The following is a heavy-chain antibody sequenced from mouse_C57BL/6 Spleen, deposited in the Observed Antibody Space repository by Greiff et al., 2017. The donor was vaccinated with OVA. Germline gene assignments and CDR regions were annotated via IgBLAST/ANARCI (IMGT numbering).Heavy chain of an antibody. CDR1: GFTFSDYG. Sequence: EVQVVESGGGLVKPGGSLKLSCAASGFTFSDYGMHWVRQAPEKGLEWVAYISSGSSTIYYADTVKGRFTISRDNAKNTLFLQMTSLRAEDTAMYYCARRGYYGSRAAYYYAMDYWGQGTSVTVSS. V-gene: IGHV5-17*01. J-gene: IGHJ4*01. CDR2: ISSGSSTI. D-gene: IGHD1-1*01. CDR3: ARRGYYGSRAAYYYAMDY.